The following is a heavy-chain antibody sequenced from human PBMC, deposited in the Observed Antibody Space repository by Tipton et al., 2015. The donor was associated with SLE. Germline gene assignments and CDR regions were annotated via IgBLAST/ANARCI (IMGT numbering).Heavy chain of an antibody. J-gene: IGHJ4*02. CDR2: FYHSGST. CDR3: ARRTSGYAADY. V-gene: IGHV4-38-2*02. Sequence: GLVKPSETLSLICNVSGHSISSGYYWGWIRQFPGKGLEWIGSFYHSGSTYYNPSLKSRVTISVDTSKNQFSLKLTSVTAADTAFYYCARRTSGYAADYWGQGTLVTVSS. D-gene: IGHD5-12*01. CDR1: GHSISSGYY.